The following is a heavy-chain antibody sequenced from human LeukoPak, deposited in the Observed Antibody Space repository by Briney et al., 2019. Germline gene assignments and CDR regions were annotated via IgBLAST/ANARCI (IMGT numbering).Heavy chain of an antibody. V-gene: IGHV3-23*01. Sequence: GGSLRLSCAASGFTFSTYAMSWVRQAPGKGLEWVSSIKDDGATTYYADPVRGRFTISRDNSKDTVYLQMSSLRADDAAVYYCAKDDGSGSYFTADSFGQGTLVTVSS. J-gene: IGHJ4*02. CDR1: GFTFSTYA. D-gene: IGHD3-22*01. CDR3: AKDDGSGSYFTADS. CDR2: IKDDGATT.